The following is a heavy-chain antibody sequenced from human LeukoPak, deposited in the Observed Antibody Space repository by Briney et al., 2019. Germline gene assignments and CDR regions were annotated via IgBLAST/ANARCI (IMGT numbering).Heavy chain of an antibody. CDR1: GFTFSSYA. CDR3: AKGPIVVVPAAAFDP. V-gene: IGHV3-23*01. D-gene: IGHD2-2*01. J-gene: IGHJ5*02. Sequence: PGGSLRLSCAASGFTFSSYAMSWVRQAPGKGLEWVSAISGSGGSTYYADSVKGRFTISRDDSKNTLYLQMNSLRAEDTAVYYCAKGPIVVVPAAAFDPWGQGTLVTVSS. CDR2: ISGSGGST.